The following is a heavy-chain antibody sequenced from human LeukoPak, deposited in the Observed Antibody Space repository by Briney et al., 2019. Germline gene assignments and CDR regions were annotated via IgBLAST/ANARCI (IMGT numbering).Heavy chain of an antibody. CDR2: ISSNGGST. D-gene: IGHD4-17*01. J-gene: IGHJ4*02. CDR1: GFTFSSYA. V-gene: IGHV3-64*01. CDR3: ARNFPTVTTLLDY. Sequence: GGSLRLSCAASGFTFSSYAMHWVRQAPGKGLEYVSAISSNGGSTYYANSVKGRFAISRDNSKNTLYLQMGSLRAEDMAVYYCARNFPTVTTLLDYWGQGTLVTVSS.